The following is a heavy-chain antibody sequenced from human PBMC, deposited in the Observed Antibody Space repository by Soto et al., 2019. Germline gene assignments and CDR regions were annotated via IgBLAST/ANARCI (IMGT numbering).Heavy chain of an antibody. CDR3: XRDLFIRVGSLSYTLNM. Sequence: GGSLRLSCAASAFTFSGYAMHWVRQAPGKGLEWVALISFDGSNTYYADSVKGRFTISRDNSRNTLSLHMDSLRAEDTAVYYCXRDLFIRVGSLSYTLNMWGPGTRVTVSS. J-gene: IGHJ3*02. V-gene: IGHV3-33*05. D-gene: IGHD1-26*01. CDR1: AFTFSGYA. CDR2: ISFDGSNT.